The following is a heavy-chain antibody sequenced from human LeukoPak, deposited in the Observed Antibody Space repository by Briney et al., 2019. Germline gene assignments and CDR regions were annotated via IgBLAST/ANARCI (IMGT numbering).Heavy chain of an antibody. J-gene: IGHJ4*02. D-gene: IGHD6-13*01. CDR3: ASLYSSSWYRY. Sequence: TSETLSLTCTVSGGSISGSSYYWGWIRQPPGKGLEWIGSIYYSGSTYYNPSLKSRVTISVDTSKNQFSLKLSSVTAADTAVYYCASLYSSSWYRYWGQGTPVTASS. CDR1: GGSISGSSYY. V-gene: IGHV4-39*07. CDR2: IYYSGST.